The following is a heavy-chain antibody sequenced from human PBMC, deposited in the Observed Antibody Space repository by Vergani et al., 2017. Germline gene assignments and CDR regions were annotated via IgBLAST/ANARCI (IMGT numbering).Heavy chain of an antibody. CDR1: GFTFDDYA. CDR2: INWNSDSI. V-gene: IGHV3-9*01. D-gene: IGHD6-13*01. Sequence: EVQLVESGGGLVQPGRSLRLSCAASGFTFDDYAMHCVRQAPGKGLEWVSGINWNSDSIAYADSVKGRFTISRDNAKNSLYLQMNSLRAEDTALYYCVKDIAASGNNWYFDLWGRGTLVTVSS. CDR3: VKDIAASGNNWYFDL. J-gene: IGHJ2*01.